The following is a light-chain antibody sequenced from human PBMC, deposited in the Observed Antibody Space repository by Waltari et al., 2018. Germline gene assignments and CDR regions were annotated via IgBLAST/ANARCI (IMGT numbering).Light chain of an antibody. CDR1: SSDVGAYNY. V-gene: IGLV2-11*01. Sequence: QSALTQPRSVSGSPGQSVAISCTGTSSDVGAYNYVSCYQHHPGKAHKLIIFDVSKRPSGVPDRFSGSKSGNTASLTISGLQAEDEADYYCSSTAGDYTWVFGGGTKLTVL. J-gene: IGLJ3*02. CDR2: DVS. CDR3: SSTAGDYTWV.